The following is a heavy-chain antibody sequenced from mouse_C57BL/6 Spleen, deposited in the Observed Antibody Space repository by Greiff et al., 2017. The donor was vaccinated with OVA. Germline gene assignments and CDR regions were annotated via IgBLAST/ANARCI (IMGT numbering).Heavy chain of an antibody. CDR2: IHPNSGST. J-gene: IGHJ4*01. CDR3: ARSYYYGSRYYAMDY. D-gene: IGHD1-1*01. V-gene: IGHV1-64*01. CDR1: GYTFTSYW. Sequence: VQLKQPGAELVKPGASVKLSCKASGYTFTSYWMHWVKQRPGQGLEWIGMIHPNSGSTNYNEKFKSKATLTVDKSSSTAYMQLSSLTSEDSAVYYCARSYYYGSRYYAMDYWGQGTSVTVSS.